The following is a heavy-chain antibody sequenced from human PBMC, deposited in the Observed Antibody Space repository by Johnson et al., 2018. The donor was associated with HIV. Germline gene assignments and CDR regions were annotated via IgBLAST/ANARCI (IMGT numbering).Heavy chain of an antibody. V-gene: IGHV3-20*04. CDR2: IIWNGGSS. Sequence: VQLVESGGGVVRHGGSLGLSCAASGFTFDDYGMSWVRQAPGKGLEWVSGIIWNGGSSGSADSVEGRFTIARDNAKNSLYLQMNSLRAEDTALYYCARDIRWSKAFDIWGQGTMVTVSS. CDR3: ARDIRWSKAFDI. J-gene: IGHJ3*02. CDR1: GFTFDDYG. D-gene: IGHD3-3*01.